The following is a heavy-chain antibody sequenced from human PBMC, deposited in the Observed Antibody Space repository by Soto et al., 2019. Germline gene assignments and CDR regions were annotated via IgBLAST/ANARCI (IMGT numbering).Heavy chain of an antibody. J-gene: IGHJ4*02. D-gene: IGHD2-21*02. CDR1: GFTFSSYA. CDR3: AKDQTDVTLFDY. V-gene: IGHV3-23*01. CDR2: ISGRGVDT. Sequence: TGGSLRLSCAASGFTFSSYATSWVRQAPGKGLEWVSSISGRGVDTLYADSVKGRFTISRDNSRNTLYLQVNSLRAEDTAVYYCAKDQTDVTLFDYWGQGTLVTVSS.